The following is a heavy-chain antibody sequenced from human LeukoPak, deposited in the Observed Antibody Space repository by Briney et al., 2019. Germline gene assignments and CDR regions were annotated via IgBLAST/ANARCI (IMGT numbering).Heavy chain of an antibody. V-gene: IGHV4-30-4*08. Sequence: SETLSLTYTVSGGSISSGDYYWSWIRPPPGKGLEWIGYIYYSGRTYYNPSLMSRVTISVDTSKNQFSLKLSSVTAADTAVYYCASVLSSADEQWGQGTLVTVSS. J-gene: IGHJ4*02. CDR1: GGSISSGDYY. CDR2: IYYSGRT. D-gene: IGHD6-25*01. CDR3: ASVLSSADEQ.